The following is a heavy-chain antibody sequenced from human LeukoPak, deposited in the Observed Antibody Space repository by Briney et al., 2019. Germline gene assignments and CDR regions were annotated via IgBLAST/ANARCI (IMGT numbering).Heavy chain of an antibody. CDR1: GFTFSDYY. Sequence: GGSLRLSCAASGFTFSDYYMSWIRQAPGKGLEWVSYISSSSSYTNYADSVKGRFTISRDNAKNSPYLQMNSLRAEDTAVYYCARVDILTGYFDYWGQGTLVTVSS. D-gene: IGHD3-9*01. V-gene: IGHV3-11*06. CDR2: ISSSSSYT. J-gene: IGHJ4*02. CDR3: ARVDILTGYFDY.